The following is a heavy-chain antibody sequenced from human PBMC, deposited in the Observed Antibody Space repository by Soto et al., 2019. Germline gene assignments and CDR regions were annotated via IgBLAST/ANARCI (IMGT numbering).Heavy chain of an antibody. Sequence: GGSLRLSCAASGFTFSSYGMHWVRQAPGKGLEWVAVISYDGSNKYYADSVKGRFTISRDNSKNTLYLQMNSLRAEDTAVYYCAKTGPKGGYDSSFPPDYWGQGTLVTVSS. CDR2: ISYDGSNK. CDR3: AKTGPKGGYDSSFPPDY. D-gene: IGHD3-22*01. CDR1: GFTFSSYG. J-gene: IGHJ4*02. V-gene: IGHV3-30*18.